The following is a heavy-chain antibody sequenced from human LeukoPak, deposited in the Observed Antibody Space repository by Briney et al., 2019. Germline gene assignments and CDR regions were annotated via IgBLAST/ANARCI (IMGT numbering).Heavy chain of an antibody. V-gene: IGHV1-69*04. Sequence: RASVKVSCKASGGTFSSYAISWVRQAPGQGLEWMGRIIPILGIANYAQKLQGRVTMTTDTSTSTAYMELRSLRSDDTAVYYCARDGFAFDLWGRGTLVTVSS. J-gene: IGHJ2*01. CDR2: IIPILGIA. CDR1: GGTFSSYA. CDR3: ARDGFAFDL.